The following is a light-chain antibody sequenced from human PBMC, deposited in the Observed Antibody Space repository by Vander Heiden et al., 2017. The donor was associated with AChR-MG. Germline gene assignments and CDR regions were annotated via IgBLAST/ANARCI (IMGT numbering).Light chain of an antibody. V-gene: IGKV2-29*02. CDR3: RWGLDHAPT. Sequence: DIVMTQTPLSLSVTPGQPASISCKSSQSLLHSAGKTYLYWYLQKPGQSPQLLIYEVSGRFSGVPDTFSGRASGTDFTLKISRVEAEHVGVSYCRWGLDHAPTFGQRTKQEI. CDR1: QSLLHSAGKTY. CDR2: EVS. J-gene: IGKJ2*01.